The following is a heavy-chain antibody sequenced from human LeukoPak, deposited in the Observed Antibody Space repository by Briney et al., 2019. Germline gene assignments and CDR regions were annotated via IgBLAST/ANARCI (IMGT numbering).Heavy chain of an antibody. J-gene: IGHJ4*02. D-gene: IGHD2-2*01. Sequence: ASVKVSCTASGYTFTSYHISWLRQAPGQGLEWMGWISAYNGQTHYAQKFQGRVTMTTDTSTSTAYLELKSLKSDDTAVYYCARQYAPVDFWGQGTLVTVSS. CDR2: ISAYNGQT. CDR3: ARQYAPVDF. V-gene: IGHV1-18*01. CDR1: GYTFTSYH.